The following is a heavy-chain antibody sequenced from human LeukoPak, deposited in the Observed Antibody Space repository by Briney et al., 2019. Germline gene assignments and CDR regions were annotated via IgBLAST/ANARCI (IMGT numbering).Heavy chain of an antibody. CDR3: ARTSFSYYYGSGSYGLDP. CDR1: VYTFTSYG. D-gene: IGHD3-10*01. J-gene: IGHJ5*02. V-gene: IGHV1-18*01. Sequence: GASVNVSCKASVYTFTSYGISGVRQPPAQGREWMGWISVYNGNTNYAQKLQGRVTMTTDTSTSIAYMELRSLRSDDTAVYYCARTSFSYYYGSGSYGLDPWGQGTLVTVSS. CDR2: ISVYNGNT.